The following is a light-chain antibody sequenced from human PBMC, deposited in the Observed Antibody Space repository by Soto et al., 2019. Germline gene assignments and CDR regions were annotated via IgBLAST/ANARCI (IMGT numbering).Light chain of an antibody. V-gene: IGKV2-28*01. J-gene: IGKJ4*01. CDR2: LVS. CDR3: MQVLQSPLT. Sequence: DIVMTQSPLSLPVTPGEPASISCRSSQSLLHSNGYNYLDWYLQRPGQSPQLLIYLVSIRASGVPDRFIGSGSGTDFTLKISSLEAEDVGVYYCMQVLQSPLTFGGGTKVEIK. CDR1: QSLLHSNGYNY.